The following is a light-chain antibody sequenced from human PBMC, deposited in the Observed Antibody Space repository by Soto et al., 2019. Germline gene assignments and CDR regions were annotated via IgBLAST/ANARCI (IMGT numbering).Light chain of an antibody. J-gene: IGKJ1*01. CDR2: GAS. CDR3: QQYNNWPSWT. Sequence: EKVMTQSPATLSMSPGERATLSCRASQSVSSYLAWYQQKPGQAPRLLIYGASTRATGLPARFSGSGSGTEFTLTISSLQSEDFAVYYCQQYNNWPSWTFGQGTKVEIK. V-gene: IGKV3-15*01. CDR1: QSVSSY.